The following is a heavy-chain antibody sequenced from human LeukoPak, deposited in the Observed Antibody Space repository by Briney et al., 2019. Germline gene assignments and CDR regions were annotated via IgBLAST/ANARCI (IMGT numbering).Heavy chain of an antibody. Sequence: GGSLRLSCAASGFTFSSFGMHWVRQAPGKGLEWVAVIWYDGSKKYYADSVKGRFTISRDNSKNTLYLQMNSLRAEDTGVYYCARDWRSPSYFDYWGQGTLVTVSS. CDR1: GFTFSSFG. CDR3: ARDWRSPSYFDY. CDR2: IWYDGSKK. V-gene: IGHV3-33*01. J-gene: IGHJ4*02.